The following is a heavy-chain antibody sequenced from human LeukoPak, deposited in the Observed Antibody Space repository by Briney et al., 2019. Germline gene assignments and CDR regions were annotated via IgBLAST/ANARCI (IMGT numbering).Heavy chain of an antibody. CDR1: SGSISSTSYY. D-gene: IGHD3-10*01. CDR2: MYYSGST. V-gene: IGHV4-39*07. J-gene: IGHJ4*02. Sequence: PSETPSLTCTVSSGSISSTSYYWGWIRQPPGMGLEWIGSMYYSGSTYYNPSLKSRVTISVDTSKSQLSLKLSSVTAADTAVYYCAREMRSPRGGFDYWDQGTLVTVSS. CDR3: AREMRSPRGGFDY.